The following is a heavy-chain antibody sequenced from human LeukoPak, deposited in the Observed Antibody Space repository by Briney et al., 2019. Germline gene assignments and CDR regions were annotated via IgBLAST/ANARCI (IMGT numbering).Heavy chain of an antibody. CDR1: GYTFTSCD. Sequence: ASVKVSCKASGYTFTSCDINWVRQATGQGLEWMGWISAYNGNTKYAQKLQGRVTMTTDTSTSTAYTELRSLRSDDTAVYYCARDINYYYDSSGYYDYFDYWGQGTLVTVSS. D-gene: IGHD3-22*01. CDR2: ISAYNGNT. V-gene: IGHV1-18*01. J-gene: IGHJ4*02. CDR3: ARDINYYYDSSGYYDYFDY.